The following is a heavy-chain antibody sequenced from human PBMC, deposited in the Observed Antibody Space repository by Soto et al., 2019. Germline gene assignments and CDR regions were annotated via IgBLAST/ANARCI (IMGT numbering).Heavy chain of an antibody. CDR1: GYHFTAYG. CDR3: ARELNTASSAYYSFVY. Sequence: ASVKVSCKTSGYHFTAYGLAWLRQAPGQRPEWMGWVSTNNADTNYAQKFQGRVTMTTDKSTTTTYMELRSLRSDDTAVYYYARELNTASSAYYSFVYWRQGTLVTVSS. V-gene: IGHV1-18*01. CDR2: VSTNNADT. J-gene: IGHJ4*02. D-gene: IGHD3-22*01.